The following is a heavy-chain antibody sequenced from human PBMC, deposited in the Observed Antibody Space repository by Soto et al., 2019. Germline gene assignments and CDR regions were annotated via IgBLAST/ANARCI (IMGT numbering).Heavy chain of an antibody. D-gene: IGHD6-13*01. J-gene: IGHJ6*02. Sequence: PGGSLRLSCAASGFTFSSYEMNWVRQAPGKGLEWVSYISSSGSTIYYADSVKGRFTISRDNAKNSLYLQMNSLRAEDTAVYYCAREGKYSSSWYRPHYYYYGMDVWGQGTTVTVS. CDR2: ISSSGSTI. V-gene: IGHV3-48*03. CDR1: GFTFSSYE. CDR3: AREGKYSSSWYRPHYYYYGMDV.